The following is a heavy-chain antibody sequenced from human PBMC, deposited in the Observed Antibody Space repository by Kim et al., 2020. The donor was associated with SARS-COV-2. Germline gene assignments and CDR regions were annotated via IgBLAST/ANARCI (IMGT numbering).Heavy chain of an antibody. CDR1: GYTFTSYG. J-gene: IGHJ4*02. V-gene: IGHV1-18*01. D-gene: IGHD3-9*01. CDR2: ISAYNGNT. CDR3: ARGDGSGGREVLRYFDWWGDAFDY. Sequence: ASVKVSCKASGYTFTSYGISWVRQAPGQGLEWMGWISAYNGNTNYAQKLQGRVTMTTDTSTSTAYMELRSLRSDDTAVYYCARGDGSGGREVLRYFDWWGDAFDYWGQGTLVTVSS.